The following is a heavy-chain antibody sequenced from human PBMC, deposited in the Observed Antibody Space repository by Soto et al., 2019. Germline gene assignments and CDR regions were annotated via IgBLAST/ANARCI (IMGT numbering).Heavy chain of an antibody. CDR1: GYTFTSYD. CDR2: MNPNSGNT. J-gene: IGHJ4*02. Sequence: QIQLVQSGTAVKKPGASVRVSCKASGYTFTSYDINWVRQATGQGLEWMGWMNPNSGNTGYAQKFQGRVTMTRNTSISTVYMELSNLRSEDTALYYCARTIYGSGKDWGQGTLVTVSS. CDR3: ARTIYGSGKD. D-gene: IGHD3-10*01. V-gene: IGHV1-8*01.